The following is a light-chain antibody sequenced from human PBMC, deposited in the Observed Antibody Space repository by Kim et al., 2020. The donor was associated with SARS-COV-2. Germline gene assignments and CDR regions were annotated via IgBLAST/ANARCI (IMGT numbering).Light chain of an antibody. CDR1: QGIGRD. CDR3: YQSSSLPHT. J-gene: IGKJ1*01. Sequence: EVVLTQSPDFQSVTPKQTVTITCRASQGIGRDLHWYQQKPDQSPKILIKYASMTLSGVPSRFSGSGSGTDFTLTINSLEAEDAATYFCYQSSSLPHTFGQGTKVDIK. CDR2: YAS. V-gene: IGKV6-21*01.